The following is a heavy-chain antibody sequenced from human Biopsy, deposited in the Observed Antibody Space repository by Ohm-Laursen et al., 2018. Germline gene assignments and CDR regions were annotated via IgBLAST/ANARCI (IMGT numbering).Heavy chain of an antibody. CDR3: ARQVDFWSGYVDY. J-gene: IGHJ4*02. CDR2: IYYSGNT. D-gene: IGHD3-3*01. Sequence: SDTLSLTCIVSGGSISDSTYHWGWIRQSPGKGLEWIGNIYYSGNTDYSPSLKSRVTISVDTSHNQFSLKLRSVTAADTAVYYCARQVDFWSGYVDYWGQGTLVAVSS. V-gene: IGHV4-39*01. CDR1: GGSISDSTYH.